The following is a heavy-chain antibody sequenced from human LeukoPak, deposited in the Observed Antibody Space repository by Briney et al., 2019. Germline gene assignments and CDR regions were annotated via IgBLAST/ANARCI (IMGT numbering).Heavy chain of an antibody. CDR2: INPNIGVT. J-gene: IGHJ3*02. CDR1: GYTFTDYY. CDR3: ARDRALSGTHVGACQI. V-gene: IGHV1-2*02. Sequence: ASVTVSCKASGYTFTDYYIHWVRQAPGQGPEWMGWINPNIGVTSYAQKFRGRVAMTGDTSISTAYMELRRLTSDDSAVYYCARDRALSGTHVGACQIWGQGTMLTVS. D-gene: IGHD6-19*01.